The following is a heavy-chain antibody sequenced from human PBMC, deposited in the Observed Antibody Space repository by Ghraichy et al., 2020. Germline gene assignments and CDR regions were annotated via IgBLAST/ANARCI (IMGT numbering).Heavy chain of an antibody. CDR3: ARDAVLLYPKKYTEHYYYYYGMDV. CDR1: GFTFSDYH. Sequence: GGSLRLSCAASGFTFSDYHMSWIRQAPGKGLEWLSYSSGSTIYYADSVKGRFTISRDNAKNSLYLEMNSLRAEDTAVYYCARDAVLLYPKKYTEHYYYYYGMDVWGQGTTVTVS. J-gene: IGHJ6*02. V-gene: IGHV3-11*01. CDR2: SSGSTI. D-gene: IGHD1-1*01.